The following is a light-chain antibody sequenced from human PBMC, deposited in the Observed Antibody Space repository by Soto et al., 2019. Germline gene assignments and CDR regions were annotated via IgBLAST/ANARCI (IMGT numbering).Light chain of an antibody. CDR3: QQYNSYSPWT. J-gene: IGKJ1*01. CDR2: GAS. Sequence: EIGLTQSPGTLSLSPGERATLSCRASQIVSDNYLAWYQQKPGQAPRLVVYGASSRATGVPDRFSGSGSGTDFTLTISSLQPDDFATYYCQQYNSYSPWTFGQGTKVDIK. CDR1: QIVSDNY. V-gene: IGKV3-20*01.